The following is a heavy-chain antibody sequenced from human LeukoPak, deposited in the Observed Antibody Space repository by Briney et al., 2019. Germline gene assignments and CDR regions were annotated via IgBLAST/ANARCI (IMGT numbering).Heavy chain of an antibody. Sequence: GGSLRLSCAASGFTFSIHWMHWVRQAPGKGLVWVSRTNTDGSSTSHADSVKGRFTISRDNAKKTLYLQMNGLRAEDTAVYYCVRDSGYYYFDYWGQGTLVTVSS. J-gene: IGHJ4*02. CDR2: TNTDGSST. CDR1: GFTFSIHW. V-gene: IGHV3-74*01. CDR3: VRDSGYYYFDY. D-gene: IGHD3-22*01.